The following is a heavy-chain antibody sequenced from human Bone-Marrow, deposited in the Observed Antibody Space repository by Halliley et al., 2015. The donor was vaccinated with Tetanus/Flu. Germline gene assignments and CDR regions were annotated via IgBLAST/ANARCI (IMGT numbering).Heavy chain of an antibody. CDR2: SWGGRS. Sequence: EGVSYSWGGRSFYADSGKGRFPISRDNAKSSLFLQMNSLGVDDTAVYYCARAYGDHGQYFFDFWGQGTLVPVS. J-gene: IGHJ4*02. V-gene: IGHV3-48*03. CDR3: ARAYGDHGQYFFDF. D-gene: IGHD4-17*01.